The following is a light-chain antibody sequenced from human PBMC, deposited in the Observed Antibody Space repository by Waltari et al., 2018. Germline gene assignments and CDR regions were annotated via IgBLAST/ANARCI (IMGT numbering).Light chain of an antibody. CDR3: HQYTNWPWT. CDR2: GVS. J-gene: IGKJ1*01. V-gene: IGKV3-15*01. Sequence: EIVMTQSPDIVSVSPGERITLSCRASQRVYGNLAWYQQKPGQAPRLLVHGVSIRASGIPARFSGSASGTEFTLTISGLQSEDCAVYHCHQYTNWPWTYGQGTKVEIK. CDR1: QRVYGN.